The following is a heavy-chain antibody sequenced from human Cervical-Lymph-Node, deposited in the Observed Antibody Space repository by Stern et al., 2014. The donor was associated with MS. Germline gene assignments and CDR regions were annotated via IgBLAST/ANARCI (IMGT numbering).Heavy chain of an antibody. CDR1: GGAFNNYG. CDR3: ARDRDYGGQAKRGFGMDV. J-gene: IGHJ6*02. Sequence: VQLVESGSEVKKPGSSVKVSCRTSGGAFNNYGLSWVRQAPGQGLEWMGGIIPIFGTANYAQRFQGRVTITADESTGTAYMELSSLKAEDTAMYYCARDRDYGGQAKRGFGMDVWGQGTAVTVSS. D-gene: IGHD4-23*01. CDR2: IIPIFGTA. V-gene: IGHV1-69*01.